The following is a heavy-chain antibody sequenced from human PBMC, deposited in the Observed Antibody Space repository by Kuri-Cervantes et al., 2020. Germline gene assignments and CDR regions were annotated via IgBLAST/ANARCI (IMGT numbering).Heavy chain of an antibody. J-gene: IGHJ1*01. CDR3: ASDYYGSGSYPFEYFQH. CDR2: IYYSGST. V-gene: IGHV4-34*01. Sequence: ESLKISCAVYGGSFSGYYWSWIRQPPGKGLEWIGYIYYSGSTYYNPSLKSRVTISVDTSKNQFSLKLSSVTAADTAVYYCASDYYGSGSYPFEYFQHWGQGTLVTVSS. D-gene: IGHD3-10*01. CDR1: GGSFSGYY.